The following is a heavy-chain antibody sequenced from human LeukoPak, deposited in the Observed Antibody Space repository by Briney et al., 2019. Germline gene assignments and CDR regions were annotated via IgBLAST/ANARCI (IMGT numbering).Heavy chain of an antibody. D-gene: IGHD6-13*01. CDR1: GFTFTNYA. CDR2: ISNSGSNT. CDR3: AKVPYANSWYLFEY. Sequence: GGSLRLSCAASGFTFTNYAMNWVRQAPGKGLEWVSAISNSGSNTYYADSVKGRFTISRDNFKNALYLQMNSLRAEDTAVYFCAKVPYANSWYLFEYWGQGTLVTVSS. V-gene: IGHV3-23*01. J-gene: IGHJ4*02.